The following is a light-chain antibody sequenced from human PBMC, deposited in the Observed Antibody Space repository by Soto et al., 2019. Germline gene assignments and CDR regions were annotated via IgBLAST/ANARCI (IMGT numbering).Light chain of an antibody. Sequence: EIVMTQSPATLSVSPGERVTLSCRASQSVSSSLAWYQQKPGQAPRLLIYGASTKATGIPARFSGSGSGTEFTLTISSLQSADFEVYYCQQYNNWPPFTFGPGTKVDIK. CDR2: GAS. CDR3: QQYNNWPPFT. J-gene: IGKJ3*01. CDR1: QSVSSS. V-gene: IGKV3-15*01.